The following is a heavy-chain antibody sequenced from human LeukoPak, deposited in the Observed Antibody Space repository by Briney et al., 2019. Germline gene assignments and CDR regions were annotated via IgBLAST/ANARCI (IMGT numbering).Heavy chain of an antibody. V-gene: IGHV3-23*01. CDR3: AKDLGDSSVIFDY. D-gene: IGHD6-19*01. CDR2: ISGSGGST. J-gene: IGHJ4*02. CDR1: GFTFSSYA. Sequence: PGGSLSLSCAASGFTFSSYAMRWVPQAPGKGLEWVLAISGSGGSTYYADSVKGRFSIARDNSKNTLYLQMNSLRAEDTAVYYCAKDLGDSSVIFDYWGEGTLVTVSP.